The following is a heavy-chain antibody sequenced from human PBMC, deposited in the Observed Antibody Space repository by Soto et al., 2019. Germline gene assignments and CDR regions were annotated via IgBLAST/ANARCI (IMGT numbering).Heavy chain of an antibody. J-gene: IGHJ6*02. Sequence: GGSLRLSCAASGFTFSSYAMSWVRQAPGKGLEWVSAISGSGGSTYYADSVKGRFTISRDNSKNTTYLQMNSLRAEDTAVYYCAKAAAHCSGGSCYFYYYYGMDVWGQGTTVTVSS. CDR1: GFTFSSYA. CDR2: ISGSGGST. V-gene: IGHV3-23*01. D-gene: IGHD2-15*01. CDR3: AKAAAHCSGGSCYFYYYYGMDV.